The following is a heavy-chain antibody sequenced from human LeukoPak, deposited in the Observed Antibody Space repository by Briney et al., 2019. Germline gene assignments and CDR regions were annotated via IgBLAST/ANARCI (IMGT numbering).Heavy chain of an antibody. CDR1: GFTFSSYS. D-gene: IGHD6-13*01. CDR2: ISSSSSYI. J-gene: IGHJ4*02. V-gene: IGHV3-21*01. Sequence: PGGSLRLSCAASGFTFSSYSMNWVRQAPGKGLEWVSSISSSSSYIYYADSVKGRFTISRDNAKNSLYLQMNSLRAEDTAVYYCARRPGIAAAGTPYFDYWGQGTLVTVSS. CDR3: ARRPGIAAAGTPYFDY.